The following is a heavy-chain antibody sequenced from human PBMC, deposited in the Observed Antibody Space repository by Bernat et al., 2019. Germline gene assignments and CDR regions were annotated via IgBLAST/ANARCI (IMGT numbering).Heavy chain of an antibody. V-gene: IGHV3-33*06. Sequence: QVQLVESGGGVVQPGRSLRLYCAASGFTFSAYAMHWVRQAPGKGLEWVAVIWYDGSNKYYADSVKGRFTISRDNSKNTLYLQMNSLRAEDTAVYYCAKDVRWKAVAGSLGGYWGQGTLVTVSS. D-gene: IGHD6-19*01. CDR2: IWYDGSNK. CDR3: AKDVRWKAVAGSLGGY. J-gene: IGHJ4*02. CDR1: GFTFSAYA.